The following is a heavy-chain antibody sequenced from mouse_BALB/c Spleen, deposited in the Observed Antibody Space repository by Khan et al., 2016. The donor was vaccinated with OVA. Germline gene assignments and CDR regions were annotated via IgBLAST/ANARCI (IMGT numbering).Heavy chain of an antibody. V-gene: IGHV3-2*02. CDR2: ISDIGST. CDR1: GYSITSDYA. J-gene: IGHJ3*01. D-gene: IGHD4-1*01. Sequence: EVKLLESGPGLVKPSQSLSLTCTVTGYSITSDYAWNWIRQFPGNKLEWMGYISDIGSTSYNPSLKSRISITRDTSKNQFFLQLNAVTTKDTATYYCARLGPWFTYWGQGTLVTVSA. CDR3: ARLGPWFTY.